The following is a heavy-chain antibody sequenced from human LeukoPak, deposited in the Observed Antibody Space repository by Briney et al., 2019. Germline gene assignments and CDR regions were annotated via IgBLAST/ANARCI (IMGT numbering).Heavy chain of an antibody. CDR1: GYTFTGYY. D-gene: IGHD3-10*01. Sequence: ASVKVSCKASGYTFTGYYMHWVRQAPGQGLEWMGWTNPNSGGTNYAQKFQGRVTMTRDTSISTAYMELSRLRSDDTAVYYCARAFREGLTYYYGSGSYYIFDPWGQGTLVTVSS. J-gene: IGHJ5*02. V-gene: IGHV1-2*02. CDR2: TNPNSGGT. CDR3: ARAFREGLTYYYGSGSYYIFDP.